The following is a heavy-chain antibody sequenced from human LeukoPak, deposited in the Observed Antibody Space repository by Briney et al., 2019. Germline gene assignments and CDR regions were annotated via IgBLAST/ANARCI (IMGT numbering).Heavy chain of an antibody. CDR3: ARHHPTVTPYYMDV. D-gene: IGHD4-17*01. CDR2: ISYSGSS. J-gene: IGHJ6*03. CDR1: GGSIDSSNYY. V-gene: IGHV4-39*01. Sequence: PSETLSLTCTDSGGSIDSSNYYWGWIRQPPGKGLEWIGSISYSGSSYYNPSLKSRVTISVDTSKNQFSLKVNSVTAADTAVYYCARHHPTVTPYYMDVWGKGTTVTISS.